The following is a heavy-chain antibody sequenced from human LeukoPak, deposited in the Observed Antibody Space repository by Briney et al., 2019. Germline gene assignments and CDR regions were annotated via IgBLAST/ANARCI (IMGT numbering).Heavy chain of an antibody. V-gene: IGHV3-7*03. CDR1: GLTFSSSW. D-gene: IGHD2-2*01. CDR3: AKSRQPHYYYGMDV. J-gene: IGHJ6*02. Sequence: GGSLRLSCAASGLTFSSSWMSWVRQAPGKGLEWVANIKPDGSEKFHVDSVKGRFTISRDYSKNTLYLQMNSLRAEDTAVYYCAKSRQPHYYYGMDVWGQGTTVTVSS. CDR2: IKPDGSEK.